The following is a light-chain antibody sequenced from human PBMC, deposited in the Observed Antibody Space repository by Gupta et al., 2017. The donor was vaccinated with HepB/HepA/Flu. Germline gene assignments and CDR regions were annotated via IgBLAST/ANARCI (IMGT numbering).Light chain of an antibody. J-gene: IGLJ2*01. CDR1: SNNVGNEG. CDR3: SEENSRRDVSV. CDR2: RNN. Sequence: QAGLTQPPSVSKDLGQTATLTCTGNSNNVGNEGATWLQQHQGHPPKLLPCRNNSRPSGISGRSAASRARKAASPITTVLQPEEEAYYYCSEENSRRDVSVLGGGTKLTVL. V-gene: IGLV10-54*04.